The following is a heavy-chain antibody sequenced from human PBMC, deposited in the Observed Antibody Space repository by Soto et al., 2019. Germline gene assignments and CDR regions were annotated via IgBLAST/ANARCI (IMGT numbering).Heavy chain of an antibody. CDR3: SRVLSGFKDHHFYY. D-gene: IGHD3-3*01. V-gene: IGHV4-59*01. Sequence: QVQLQESGPGLVKPSETLSLTCTVSGGSINVYYWSWLRQPPGKGLEWLGYIYSSGSANYNPSLKNRITMSVDTSKNQCSLNLNSVTAAETAVYYCSRVLSGFKDHHFYYWCQGTMVTVYS. CDR1: GGSINVYY. J-gene: IGHJ4*02. CDR2: IYSSGSA.